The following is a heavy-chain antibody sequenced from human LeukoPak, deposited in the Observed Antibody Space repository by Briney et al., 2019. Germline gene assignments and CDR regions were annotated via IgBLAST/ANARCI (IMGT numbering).Heavy chain of an antibody. Sequence: PGGSLRLSCAASGFTFSSYGMHWVRQAPGKGLEWVSAISGSGDSTYYADSVKGRFTISRDSSKNTLFLHMNTLRAEDTAIYYCAKDRTVGASYWYFDLWGRGTLVTVSS. D-gene: IGHD1-26*01. CDR3: AKDRTVGASYWYFDL. CDR1: GFTFSSYG. V-gene: IGHV3-23*01. J-gene: IGHJ2*01. CDR2: ISGSGDST.